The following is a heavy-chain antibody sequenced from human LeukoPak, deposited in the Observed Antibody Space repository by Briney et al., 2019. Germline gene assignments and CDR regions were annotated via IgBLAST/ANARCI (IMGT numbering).Heavy chain of an antibody. CDR3: AKGHSGYDSEFDY. V-gene: IGHV3-23*01. CDR2: ISGSGGST. D-gene: IGHD5-12*01. Sequence: GGSLRLSCAASGFAFSSYAMSWVRQAPGKGLEWVSAISGSGGSTYYADSVKGRFTISRDNSKNTLYLQMNSLRAEDTAVYYCAKGHSGYDSEFDYWGQGTLVTVSS. J-gene: IGHJ4*02. CDR1: GFAFSSYA.